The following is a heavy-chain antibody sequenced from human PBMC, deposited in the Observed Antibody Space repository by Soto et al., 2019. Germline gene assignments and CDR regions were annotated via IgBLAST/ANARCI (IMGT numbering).Heavy chain of an antibody. CDR3: AKDARRTGLLGQWVG. CDR1: GFAFYNYA. D-gene: IGHD1-26*01. CDR2: ISDSGISI. J-gene: IGHJ4*02. Sequence: EEQLLESGGGLIQPGGSLRLSCAASGFAFYNYAMAWVRQAPGKGLEWVSGISDSGISIYYTDSVKGRFTISRDNSKNTLFLQMDSLRGEDTALYYCAKDARRTGLLGQWVGCGQGTLVTVSS. V-gene: IGHV3-23*01.